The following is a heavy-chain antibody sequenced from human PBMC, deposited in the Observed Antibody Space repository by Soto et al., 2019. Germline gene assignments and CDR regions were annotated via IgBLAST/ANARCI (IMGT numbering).Heavy chain of an antibody. CDR3: APTNPGGIAVAGTREDY. CDR2: IPYDGSNK. Sequence: PVGSLRLSCAASGFTFSSYAMHWVRQAPGNGLEWVAVIPYDGSNKYYAESVKGRFTISRDNSKNTLSLQMNSLRAEDTAVYYCAPTNPGGIAVAGTREDYWGQGTLVTVSS. D-gene: IGHD6-19*01. J-gene: IGHJ4*02. CDR1: GFTFSSYA. V-gene: IGHV3-30-3*01.